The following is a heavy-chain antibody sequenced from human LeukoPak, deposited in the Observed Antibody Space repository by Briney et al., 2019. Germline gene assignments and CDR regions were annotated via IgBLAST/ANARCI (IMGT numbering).Heavy chain of an antibody. CDR2: ISYDGSNK. CDR1: GFTFSSYA. Sequence: QSGRSLRLSCAASGFTFSSYAMHWVRQAPGKGLEWVAVISYDGSNKYYADSVKGRFTISRDNSKNTLYLQMNSLRAEDTAVYYCAKTAVEMATSYPFDYWGQGTLVTVSS. V-gene: IGHV3-30-3*01. CDR3: AKTAVEMATSYPFDY. D-gene: IGHD5-24*01. J-gene: IGHJ4*02.